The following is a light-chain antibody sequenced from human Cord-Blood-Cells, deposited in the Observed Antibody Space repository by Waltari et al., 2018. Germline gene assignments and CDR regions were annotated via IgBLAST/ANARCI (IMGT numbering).Light chain of an antibody. J-gene: IGKJ2*01. CDR3: QHYGSSPPYT. CDR1: QSGSSRY. V-gene: IGKV3-20*01. Sequence: ETTLTQSPGTLSLSPEERATLSCRASQSGSSRYLAWYQQKPGQAPRLLIYGASSRATGLPDRCSGSGSGTDCTLTSSRLEPEDFAVYYCQHYGSSPPYTCGQGTKLGI. CDR2: GAS.